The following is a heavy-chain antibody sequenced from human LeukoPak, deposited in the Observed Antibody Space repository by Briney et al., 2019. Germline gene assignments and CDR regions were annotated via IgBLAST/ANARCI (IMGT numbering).Heavy chain of an antibody. CDR1: GGSISYSNSY. CDR2: IYFSGST. J-gene: IGHJ6*03. CDR3: ARVYYGSGSLHYYYYYMDV. V-gene: IGHV4-39*07. Sequence: SETLSLTCTVSGGSISYSNSYWGWIRQPPGKGLEWIGNIYFSGSTYYKQSLKSRVTISVDTSKNQFSLKLSSVTAADTAVYYCARVYYGSGSLHYYYYYMDVWGKGTTVTISS. D-gene: IGHD3-10*01.